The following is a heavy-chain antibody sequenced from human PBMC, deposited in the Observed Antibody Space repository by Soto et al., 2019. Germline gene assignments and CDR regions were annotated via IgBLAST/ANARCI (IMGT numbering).Heavy chain of an antibody. CDR3: AKGVQLVGFYYYGMDV. D-gene: IGHD2-21*01. V-gene: IGHV3-30*18. Sequence: QVQLVASGGGVVQPGRSLRLSCAASGFTFSSYGMHWVRQAPGKGLEWVAVISYDGSNKYYADSVKGRFTISRDNSKNTLYLQMNSLRAEDTAVYYCAKGVQLVGFYYYGMDVWGQGTTVTVSS. CDR2: ISYDGSNK. J-gene: IGHJ6*02. CDR1: GFTFSSYG.